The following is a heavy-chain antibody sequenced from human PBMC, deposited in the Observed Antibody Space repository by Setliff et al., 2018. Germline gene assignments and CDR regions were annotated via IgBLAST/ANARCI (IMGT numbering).Heavy chain of an antibody. Sequence: GGSLRLSCAASGFTFSSYWMSWVRQAPGKGLEWVANIKQDGSEKYYVDSVKGRFTISRDNSKNTLYLQVNSLRAEDTAVYYCAKIRSGWYEAIDYWGQGTLVTVSS. CDR2: IKQDGSEK. CDR3: AKIRSGWYEAIDY. J-gene: IGHJ4*02. D-gene: IGHD6-19*01. CDR1: GFTFSSYW. V-gene: IGHV3-7*03.